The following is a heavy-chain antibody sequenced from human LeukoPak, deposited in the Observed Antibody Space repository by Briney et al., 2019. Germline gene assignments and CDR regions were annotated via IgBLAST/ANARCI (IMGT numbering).Heavy chain of an antibody. CDR3: ARQGIAVADRARYFDY. CDR2: IYYSGST. J-gene: IGHJ4*02. D-gene: IGHD6-19*01. Sequence: SETLSLTCAVYGGSFSGYYWTWIRQPPGKGLEWIGSIYYSGSTYYNPSLKSRVTISVDTSKNQFSLKLSSVTAADTAVYYCARQGIAVADRARYFDYWGQGTLVTVSS. CDR1: GGSFSGYY. V-gene: IGHV4-34*01.